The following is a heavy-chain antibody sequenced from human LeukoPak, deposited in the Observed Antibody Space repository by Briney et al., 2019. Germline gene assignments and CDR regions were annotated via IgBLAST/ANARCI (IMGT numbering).Heavy chain of an antibody. D-gene: IGHD5-24*01. J-gene: IGHJ3*02. Sequence: GGSLRLSCAASGFTFSSYRMDWVRQGPGKGLVWVSRINSEGSSTGYADSVNGRFTISRNHAKNTLYLQMNSLRAEDTAVYYCARVERDGYNFEHAFDIWGQGTMVTVSS. CDR3: ARVERDGYNFEHAFDI. CDR1: GFTFSSYR. V-gene: IGHV3-74*01. CDR2: INSEGSST.